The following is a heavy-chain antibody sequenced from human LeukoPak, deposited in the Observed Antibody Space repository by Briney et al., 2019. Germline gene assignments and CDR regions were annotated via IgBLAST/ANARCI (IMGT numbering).Heavy chain of an antibody. J-gene: IGHJ3*02. D-gene: IGHD3-10*01. Sequence: KPSETLSLTCTVSGGSISSYYWSCIRQPPGKGLEWIGYIYYSGSTNYNPSLKTRVTISVDTSQNQFSLKLSSVTAADTAVYYCARDQRYYGSGSYDAFDIWGQGTMVTVSS. CDR2: IYYSGST. V-gene: IGHV4-59*01. CDR1: GGSISSYY. CDR3: ARDQRYYGSGSYDAFDI.